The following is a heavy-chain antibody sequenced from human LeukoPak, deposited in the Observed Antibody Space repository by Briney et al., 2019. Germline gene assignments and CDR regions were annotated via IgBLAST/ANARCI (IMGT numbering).Heavy chain of an antibody. V-gene: IGHV4-31*03. Sequence: SSETLSLTCTVSGGSISSGGYNWSWIRQHPGKGLEWIGYIYYSGSTYYNPSLKSRVTISVDTSKNQFSLKLSSVTAADTAVYYCARTSSSWPLDYWGQGTLVTVSS. CDR3: ARTSSSWPLDY. J-gene: IGHJ4*02. CDR1: GGSISSGGYN. CDR2: IYYSGST.